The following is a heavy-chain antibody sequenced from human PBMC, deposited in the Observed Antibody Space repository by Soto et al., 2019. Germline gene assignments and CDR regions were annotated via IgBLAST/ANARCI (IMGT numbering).Heavy chain of an antibody. Sequence: PSETLSLTCTVSGGSVSSGSYYWSWIRQPPGKGLEWIGYIYYSGSTNYNPSLKSRVTISVDTSKNQFSLKLSSVTAADTAVYYCASGLKYYAILPGYYFYGMGVCGTWTTVTASS. CDR1: GGSVSSGSYY. J-gene: IGHJ6*01. CDR2: IYYSGST. D-gene: IGHD3-9*01. CDR3: ASGLKYYAILPGYYFYGMGV. V-gene: IGHV4-61*01.